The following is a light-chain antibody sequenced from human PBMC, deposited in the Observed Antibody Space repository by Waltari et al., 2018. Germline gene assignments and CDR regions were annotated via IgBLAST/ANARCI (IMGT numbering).Light chain of an antibody. CDR2: DAS. Sequence: MTQSPTLVSGGSGYTLTISCRVSEDITSYLAWYRQRPGQAPELLLYDASTLQTGVPSRFSGGGSGTDFTLTIRRLQSEDFATYYCQQYFSFPPTFGPGTKVDIK. V-gene: IGKV1D-8*01. CDR1: EDITSY. CDR3: QQYFSFPPT. J-gene: IGKJ1*01.